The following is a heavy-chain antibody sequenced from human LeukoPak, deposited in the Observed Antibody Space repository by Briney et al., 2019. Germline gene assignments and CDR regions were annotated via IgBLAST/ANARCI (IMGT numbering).Heavy chain of an antibody. J-gene: IGHJ4*02. CDR1: GGSISSDY. CDR3: VRGFYSPHY. D-gene: IGHD4-11*01. Sequence: PAETLRLTCTVSGGSISSDYWSWIRQPPGKGLEWIGYIYYSGRNYYNPSLKSRITISVDTSKNQFSLKLSSVTAADTAVYYCVRGFYSPHYWGQGALFTASS. V-gene: IGHV4-59*01. CDR2: IYYSGRN.